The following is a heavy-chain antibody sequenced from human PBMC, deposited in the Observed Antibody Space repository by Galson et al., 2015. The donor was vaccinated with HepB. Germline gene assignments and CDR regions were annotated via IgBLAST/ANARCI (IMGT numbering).Heavy chain of an antibody. CDR1: GFTFSSYW. CDR3: ARIFEGIQLYDY. CDR2: INSDGSST. V-gene: IGHV3-74*01. Sequence: SLRLSCAASGFTFSSYWMHWVRQAPGKGLVWVSRINSDGSSTSYADSVKGRFTISRDNAKNTLYLQMNSLRAEDTAVYYCARIFEGIQLYDYWGQGTLVTVSS. D-gene: IGHD5-18*01. J-gene: IGHJ4*02.